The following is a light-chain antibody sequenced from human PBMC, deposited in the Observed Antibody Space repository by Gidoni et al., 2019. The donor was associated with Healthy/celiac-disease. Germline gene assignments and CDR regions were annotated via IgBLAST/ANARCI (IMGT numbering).Light chain of an antibody. V-gene: IGLV1-51*01. Sequence: QSVLTKPPSVSAAPGQKVTISCSGNSSNIGNNYVSWYQQLPGTAPKLLIYDNHKRPSGIPGRFSGSKSGTSGNLGITGLQTGDEAHYYCGTWDNNLSAVFGGGTKLTVL. CDR1: SSNIGNNY. CDR3: GTWDNNLSAV. CDR2: DNH. J-gene: IGLJ3*02.